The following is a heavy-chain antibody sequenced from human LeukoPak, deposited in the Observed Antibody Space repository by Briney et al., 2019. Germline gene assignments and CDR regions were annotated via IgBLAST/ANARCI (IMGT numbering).Heavy chain of an antibody. CDR2: IDCGAGDT. D-gene: IGHD1-1*01. CDR1: GYSFTAHY. J-gene: IGHJ4*01. V-gene: IGHV1-2*02. Sequence: ASVKVSCKTSGYSFTAHYIHWVRQAPGKALQWLAYIDCGAGDTNYAQPFQGRVTVTRDKSINTAYLELSSLTFDDTAIYYCVRDPREPANDLDYWGRGTLVTVSS. CDR3: VRDPREPANDLDY.